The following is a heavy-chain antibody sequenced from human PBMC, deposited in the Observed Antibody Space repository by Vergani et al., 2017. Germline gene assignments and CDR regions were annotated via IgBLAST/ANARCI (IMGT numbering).Heavy chain of an antibody. D-gene: IGHD3-22*01. CDR3: ARSNLYYYDSSGYDY. J-gene: IGHJ4*02. Sequence: EVQLVQSGAEVKKPGESLKISCKGSGYSFTSYWIGWVRQMPGKGLEWMGIIYHGDSDTRYSPSFQGQVTISADKSISTAYLQWSSLKASDTAMYYCARSNLYYYDSSGYDYWGQGTLVTVSS. CDR2: IYHGDSDT. CDR1: GYSFTSYW. V-gene: IGHV5-51*01.